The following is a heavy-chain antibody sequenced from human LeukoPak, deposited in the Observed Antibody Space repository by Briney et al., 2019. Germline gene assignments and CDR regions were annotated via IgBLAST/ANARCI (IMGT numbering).Heavy chain of an antibody. D-gene: IGHD1-26*01. CDR2: TWHDGSEE. Sequence: PGGALRLSCVASGFAFSSYGMHWVRQAPGKGLEWVAVTWHDGSEEFYADSVRGRFTISRDNSKNTLFLQMNSLRAEDTAVYYCAKGSRETDFDYWGQGTLLTVSS. V-gene: IGHV3-33*06. CDR1: GFAFSSYG. CDR3: AKGSRETDFDY. J-gene: IGHJ4*02.